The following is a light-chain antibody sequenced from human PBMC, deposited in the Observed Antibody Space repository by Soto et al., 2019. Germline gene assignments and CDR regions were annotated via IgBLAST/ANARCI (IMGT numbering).Light chain of an antibody. CDR3: QHYGTSAL. CDR1: QSVSSSY. V-gene: IGKV3-20*01. CDR2: GAS. Sequence: EIVLTQSPGTLSLSPGERATLSCRASQSVSSSYFAWYQQKPGQAPRLLIYGASNRATGIPDRFSVSASGTDFTLTISRLEPEDFAVYYCQHYGTSALFGPGTKVDIK. J-gene: IGKJ3*01.